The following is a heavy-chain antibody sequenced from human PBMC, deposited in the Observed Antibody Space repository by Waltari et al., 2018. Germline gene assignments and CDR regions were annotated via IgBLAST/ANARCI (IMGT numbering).Heavy chain of an antibody. D-gene: IGHD4-17*01. CDR1: GGSIPPDNYY. Sequence: QVQLQESGPGLVKPSQTLSLTRTVSGGSIPPDNYYWNWILQPAEQGLEWIGSIYHSGSTYYNPSLKSRVTISVDTSKNQFSLKLSSVTAADTAVYYCARHGGLHYGDQSRAGAFDIWGQGTMVTVSS. CDR2: IYHSGST. J-gene: IGHJ3*02. CDR3: ARHGGLHYGDQSRAGAFDI. V-gene: IGHV4-61*02.